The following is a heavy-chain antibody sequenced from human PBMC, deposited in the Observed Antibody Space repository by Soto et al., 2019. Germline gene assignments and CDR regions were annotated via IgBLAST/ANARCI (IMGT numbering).Heavy chain of an antibody. CDR3: GSDYSGYSADPEYYGVEV. CDR2: VYYSGST. Sequence: PSETLSLTCSVSGGSVTLTSYYWGWIRQPPGKGLEWIGNVYYSGSTNYNPSLKSRVTISVDTSKCQFSLSLKSVTAADTAVYYCGSDYSGYSADPEYYGVEVWGQGTTVIVSS. J-gene: IGHJ6*02. D-gene: IGHD3-22*01. CDR1: GGSVTLTSYY. V-gene: IGHV4-39*01.